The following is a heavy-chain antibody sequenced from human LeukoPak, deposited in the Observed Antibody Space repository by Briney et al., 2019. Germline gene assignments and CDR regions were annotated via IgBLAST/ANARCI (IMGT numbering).Heavy chain of an antibody. CDR2: IYYSGST. CDR1: GGSISTYY. CDR3: ARVIHSYGYYYGMDV. Sequence: SETLSLTCTVSGGSISTYYWSWIRQPPGKGLEWIGYIYYSGSTNYNPSLKGRVTISVDTSKNQFSLKLSSVTAADTAVYYCARVIHSYGYYYGMDVWGQGTTVTVSS. V-gene: IGHV4-59*01. J-gene: IGHJ6*02. D-gene: IGHD5-18*01.